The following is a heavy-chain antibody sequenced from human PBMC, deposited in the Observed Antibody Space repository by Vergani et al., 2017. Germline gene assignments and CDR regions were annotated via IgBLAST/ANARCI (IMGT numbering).Heavy chain of an antibody. J-gene: IGHJ4*02. Sequence: EVQLLESGGGLVQPGGSLRLSCAASGFTFSSYAMSWVRQAPGKGLEWVSVIYSGGSTDYADSVKGRFTISRDNSKNTLYLQMNSLRAEDTAVYYCARAGGSYYADFYFDYWGQGTLVTVSS. CDR1: GFTFSSYA. D-gene: IGHD1-26*01. V-gene: IGHV3-23*03. CDR3: ARAGGSYYADFYFDY. CDR2: IYSGGST.